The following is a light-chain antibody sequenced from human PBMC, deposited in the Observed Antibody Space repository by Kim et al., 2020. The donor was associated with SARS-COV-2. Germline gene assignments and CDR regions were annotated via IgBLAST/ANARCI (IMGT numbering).Light chain of an antibody. CDR3: QSWDGTTVV. V-gene: IGLV3-1*01. CDR2: QDT. Sequence: VSPGQTATITCSGDRLGDKYACWYQQRPGQSPLLVIFQDTKRPSGVPERFSGSNSGNTATLTISGAQAMDEADYYCQSWDGTTVVFGGGTQLTVL. J-gene: IGLJ3*02. CDR1: RLGDKY.